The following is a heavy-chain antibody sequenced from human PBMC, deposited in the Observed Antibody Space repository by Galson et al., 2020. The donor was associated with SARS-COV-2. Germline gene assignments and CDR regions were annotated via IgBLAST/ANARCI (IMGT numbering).Heavy chain of an antibody. J-gene: IGHJ4*02. Sequence: GGSLRLPCAASGFTFSSYWMHWVRHAPGKGLVWVSRIYSEGSSTSYADSVKGRFTISGDNAKNTLYLHMSSLRAEDTAVYYCARGDMRNDYFDYWGQGTLVTVSS. CDR2: IYSEGSST. CDR3: ARGDMRNDYFDY. D-gene: IGHD3-16*01. CDR1: GFTFSSYW. V-gene: IGHV3-74*01.